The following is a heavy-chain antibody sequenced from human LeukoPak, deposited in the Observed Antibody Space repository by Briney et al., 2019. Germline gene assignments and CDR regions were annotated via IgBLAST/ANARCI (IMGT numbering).Heavy chain of an antibody. J-gene: IGHJ5*02. CDR3: ARSDWFDP. V-gene: IGHV3-74*01. Sequence: GGSLILSCAASGFTVSSYWMHWLRQAPGKGLVWVSRIKSDGSSATYADSVKGRFTISRDNAKNTVYLQMNSLGAEDMAVYYCARSDWFDPWGQGTLVTVSS. CDR1: GFTVSSYW. CDR2: IKSDGSSA.